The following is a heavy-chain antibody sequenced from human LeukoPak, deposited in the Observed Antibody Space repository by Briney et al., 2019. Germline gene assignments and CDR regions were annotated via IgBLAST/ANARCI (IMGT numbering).Heavy chain of an antibody. Sequence: SETLSLTCTVSGGSISSGGYYWSWIRQHPGKGLEWIGYIYYSGSTYYNPSLKSRVTISVDRSKNQSSLKLSSVTAADTAVYYCARDQAKSVASYDYWGQGTLVTVSS. CDR1: GGSISSGGYY. J-gene: IGHJ4*02. D-gene: IGHD2-15*01. V-gene: IGHV4-31*03. CDR2: IYYSGST. CDR3: ARDQAKSVASYDY.